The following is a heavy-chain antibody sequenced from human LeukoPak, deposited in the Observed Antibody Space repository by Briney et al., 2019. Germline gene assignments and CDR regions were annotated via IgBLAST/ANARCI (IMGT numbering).Heavy chain of an antibody. CDR3: ADESSGWYTGGY. J-gene: IGHJ4*02. CDR2: ISGSGGST. Sequence: ASVKVSCKASGGTFSSYAMSWVRQAPGKGLEWVSAISGSGGSTYYADSVKGRFTISRDNSKNTLYLQMNSLRAEDTAVYYCADESSGWYTGGYWGQGTLVTVSS. D-gene: IGHD6-19*01. V-gene: IGHV3-23*01. CDR1: GGTFSSYA.